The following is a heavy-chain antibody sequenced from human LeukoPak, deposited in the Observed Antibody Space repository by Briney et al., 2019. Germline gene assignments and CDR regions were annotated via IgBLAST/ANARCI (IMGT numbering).Heavy chain of an antibody. V-gene: IGHV5-51*01. D-gene: IGHD7-27*01. Sequence: GESLKISCKGSGYSFTSYWIGWVRQMPGKGLEWMGIIYPGDSDTRYSPSFQGQVTISADKSISTAYLQWSSLKASDTAMYYCASMVLTGDYSDAFDIWGQGTMVTVSS. CDR3: ASMVLTGDYSDAFDI. J-gene: IGHJ3*02. CDR1: GYSFTSYW. CDR2: IYPGDSDT.